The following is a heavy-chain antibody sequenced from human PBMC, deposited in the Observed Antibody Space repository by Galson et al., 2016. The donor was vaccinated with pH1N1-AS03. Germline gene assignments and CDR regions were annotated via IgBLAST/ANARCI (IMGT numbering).Heavy chain of an antibody. D-gene: IGHD1-26*01. J-gene: IGHJ4*02. CDR1: GFPFNGYE. V-gene: IGHV3-48*03. CDR3: VRPSSGSFRY. Sequence: SLRLSCAASGFPFNGYEMNWVRQAPGKGLEWISYISYSGDTENYADSVKGRFSISRDNAKNSLYLQMSALRPEDTAVYYCVRPSSGSFRYWGPGTLVTVSS. CDR2: ISYSGDTE.